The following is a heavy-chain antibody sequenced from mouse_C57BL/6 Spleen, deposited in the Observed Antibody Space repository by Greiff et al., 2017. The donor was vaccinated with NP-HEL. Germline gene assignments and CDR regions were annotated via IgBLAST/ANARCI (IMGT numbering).Heavy chain of an antibody. CDR2: INYDGSSN. Sequence: EVQRVESEGGLVQPGSSMKLSCTASGFTFSDYYMAWVRQGPEKGLEWVANINYDGSSNYYLDSLKSRFIISRDNAKNILYLQMSSLKSEDTATYYCARFIYYYGSSYWYFDVWGTGTTLTVSS. V-gene: IGHV5-16*01. CDR1: GFTFSDYY. CDR3: ARFIYYYGSSYWYFDV. D-gene: IGHD1-1*01. J-gene: IGHJ1*03.